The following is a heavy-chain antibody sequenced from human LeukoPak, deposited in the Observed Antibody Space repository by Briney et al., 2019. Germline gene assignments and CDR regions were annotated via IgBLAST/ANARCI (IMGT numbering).Heavy chain of an antibody. V-gene: IGHV4-59*01. J-gene: IGHJ4*02. Sequence: SETLSLTCTVSSGSIIGSYWTWIRQSPGKSLEYIGYIYNTVDVNYSPPLKSRVTISIDMSGNQFSLRLNSVTAADTALYYCARSRYYDSTGYNPTYYFDSWGQGALVTVSS. CDR3: ARSRYYDSTGYNPTYYFDS. CDR2: IYNTVDV. D-gene: IGHD3-22*01. CDR1: SGSIIGSY.